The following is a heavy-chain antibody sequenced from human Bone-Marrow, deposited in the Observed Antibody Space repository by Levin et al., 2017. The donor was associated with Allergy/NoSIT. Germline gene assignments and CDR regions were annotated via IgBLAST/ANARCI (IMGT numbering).Heavy chain of an antibody. Sequence: GESLKISCAASGFTFSNYVMSWVRQAPGKGLEWVSSISDSGADTYYADSVKGRFTISRDNSNNTLSLQMSSLRAEDTAVYYCAQIGVWGQGTLVTVSS. V-gene: IGHV3-23*01. D-gene: IGHD2-8*01. CDR3: AQIGV. J-gene: IGHJ4*02. CDR1: GFTFSNYV. CDR2: ISDSGADT.